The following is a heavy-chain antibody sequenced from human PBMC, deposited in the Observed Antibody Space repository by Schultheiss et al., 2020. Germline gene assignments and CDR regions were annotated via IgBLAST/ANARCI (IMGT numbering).Heavy chain of an antibody. V-gene: IGHV3-21*01. J-gene: IGHJ6*02. CDR2: ISSSSSYI. CDR1: GFTFSSYA. D-gene: IGHD6-6*01. CDR3: ARVPSIAAGGYYYYYGMDV. Sequence: GGSLRLSCAASGFTFSSYAMSWVRQAPGKGLEWVSSISSSSSYIYYADSVKGRFTISRDNSKNTLYLQMNSLRAEDTAVYYCARVPSIAAGGYYYYYGMDVWGQGTTVTVSS.